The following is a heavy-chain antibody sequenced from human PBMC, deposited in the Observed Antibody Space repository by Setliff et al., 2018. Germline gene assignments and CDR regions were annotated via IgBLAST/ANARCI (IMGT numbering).Heavy chain of an antibody. CDR1: GYTFISYG. V-gene: IGHV1-18*01. D-gene: IGHD3-3*01. CDR3: ARQGYYNFWSGYSEYYYYYMDV. J-gene: IGHJ6*03. Sequence: ASVKVSCKTSGYTFISYGLSWMRQAPGQGLEWMGWISGYNGNTEYAQNLQGRVTMTMDTSTSTAYMELRSLTSDDTAVYYCARQGYYNFWSGYSEYYYYYMDVWGKGTTVTVSS. CDR2: ISGYNGNT.